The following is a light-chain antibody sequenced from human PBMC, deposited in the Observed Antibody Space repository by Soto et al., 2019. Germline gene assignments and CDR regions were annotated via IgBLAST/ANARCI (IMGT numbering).Light chain of an antibody. CDR2: DDT. CDR3: QVWDRSRAHVV. CDR1: NIGSVS. J-gene: IGLJ2*01. Sequence: SYELTQPPSVSVAPGQTATITCGGDNIGSVSVHWYQQRAGQAPILVIFDDTDRPSGIPVRFSGSNSGNTATLTISRVEAGDEADFYCQVWDRSRAHVVFGGGTQLTVL. V-gene: IGLV3-21*02.